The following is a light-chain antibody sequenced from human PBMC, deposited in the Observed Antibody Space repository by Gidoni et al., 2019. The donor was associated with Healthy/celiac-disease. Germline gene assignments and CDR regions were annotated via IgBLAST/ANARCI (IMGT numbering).Light chain of an antibody. Sequence: ELVLTQSPAPLSLSPGERATLSCRASQSVSSYLAWYQQKPGQAPSLLIYGAANRTTGIRARFSGSGSGTDFTLTISSLEPEDFAVYYCQQRSNWTPIFTFGPGTKVEIK. V-gene: IGKV3-11*01. J-gene: IGKJ3*01. CDR1: QSVSSY. CDR2: GAA. CDR3: QQRSNWTPIFT.